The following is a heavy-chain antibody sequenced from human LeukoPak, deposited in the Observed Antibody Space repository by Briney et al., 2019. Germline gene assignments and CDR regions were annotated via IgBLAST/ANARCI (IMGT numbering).Heavy chain of an antibody. CDR1: GGSFSNYY. CDR3: VRSSSSIFDY. J-gene: IGHJ4*02. Sequence: PSETLSLTCAVYGGSFSNYYWGWIRQPPGKGLEWIVNIYHTGSTYYNPSLKSRVTISVDTSKNQFSLKLSSVTAADTAVYYCVRSSSSIFDYWGQGTLVTVSS. D-gene: IGHD6-6*01. CDR2: IYHTGST. V-gene: IGHV4-34*01.